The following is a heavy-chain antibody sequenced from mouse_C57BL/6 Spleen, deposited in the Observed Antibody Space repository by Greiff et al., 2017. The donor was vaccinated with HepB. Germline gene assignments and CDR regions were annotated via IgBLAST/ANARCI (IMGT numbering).Heavy chain of an antibody. V-gene: IGHV1-50*01. CDR3: AREGYYDYDGRGWFAY. CDR2: IDPSDSYT. D-gene: IGHD2-4*01. CDR1: GYTFTSYW. J-gene: IGHJ3*01. Sequence: VQLQQSGAELVKPGASVKLSCKASGYTFTSYWMQWVKQRPGQGLEWIGEIDPSDSYTNYNQKFKGKATLTVDTSSSTAYMQLSSLTSEDSAVYYCAREGYYDYDGRGWFAYWGQGTLVTVSA.